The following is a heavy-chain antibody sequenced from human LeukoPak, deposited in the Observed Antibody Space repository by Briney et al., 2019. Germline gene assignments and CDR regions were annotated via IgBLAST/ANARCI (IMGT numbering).Heavy chain of an antibody. V-gene: IGHV4-34*01. CDR1: GGSFSGYY. CDR3: ARQKYYYDSSGEVNWFDP. D-gene: IGHD3-22*01. J-gene: IGHJ5*02. Sequence: SETLSLTCAVYGGSFSGYYWSWIRQPPGKGLEWIGEINHSGSTNYNPSLKSRVTISVDTSKNQFSLKLNSVTAADTAVYYCARQKYYYDSSGEVNWFDPWGQGTLVTVSS. CDR2: INHSGST.